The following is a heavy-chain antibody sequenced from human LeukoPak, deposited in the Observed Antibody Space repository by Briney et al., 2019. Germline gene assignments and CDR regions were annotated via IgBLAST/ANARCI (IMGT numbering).Heavy chain of an antibody. V-gene: IGHV1-2*02. Sequence: ASGKVSCKASGYAFTGYYMDWVRQAPGQGLEWMGWINPNSGGTNYAQKFQGSVSMTRDTSISTAYMEMSRLRSDDTAVYYCARAGHDYGGIDYWGQGTLVTVSS. CDR3: ARAGHDYGGIDY. CDR1: GYAFTGYY. D-gene: IGHD4-23*01. J-gene: IGHJ4*02. CDR2: INPNSGGT.